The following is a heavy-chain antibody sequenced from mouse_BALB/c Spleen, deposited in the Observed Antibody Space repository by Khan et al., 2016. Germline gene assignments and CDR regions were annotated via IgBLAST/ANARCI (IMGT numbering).Heavy chain of an antibody. J-gene: IGHJ4*01. CDR2: INSNGGST. CDR1: GFTFSSYG. CDR3: ERWDY. Sequence: LVESGGGLVQPGGSLKLSCAASGFTFSSYGMSWVRQTPDKRLELVATINSNGGSTYYPASVKGRFTISRANAKNTLYLQMSSLKSEDRAMYYSERWDYWGQGNSVTVSS. V-gene: IGHV5-6-3*01.